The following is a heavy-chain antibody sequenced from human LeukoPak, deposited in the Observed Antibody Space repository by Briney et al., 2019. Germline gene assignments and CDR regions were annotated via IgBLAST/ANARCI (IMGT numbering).Heavy chain of an antibody. Sequence: SETLSLTCSVVGASVYSGDYYWAWLRQPPGKSLEYIGSIFYTGSTYDNPSLTGRISMSVDTSKNQFSLNLASVTATDTAVYYCARRGVYGSENYFEYWGRGVLVIVSS. CDR2: IFYTGST. J-gene: IGHJ4*02. D-gene: IGHD3-10*01. V-gene: IGHV4-39*01. CDR1: GASVYSGDYY. CDR3: ARRGVYGSENYFEY.